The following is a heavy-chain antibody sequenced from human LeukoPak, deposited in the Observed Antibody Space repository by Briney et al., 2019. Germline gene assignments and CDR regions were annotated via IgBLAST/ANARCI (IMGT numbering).Heavy chain of an antibody. V-gene: IGHV4-59*08. CDR1: GGSISSYY. CDR2: IYYSGST. D-gene: IGHD2-15*01. Sequence: SETLSLTCTVSGGSISSYYWSWLRQPPGKGLEWIGYIYYSGSTNYNPSLKSRVTISVDTSKNQFSLTLSSVTAADTAVYYCARQGWYFDYWGQGTLVTVSS. CDR3: ARQGWYFDY. J-gene: IGHJ4*02.